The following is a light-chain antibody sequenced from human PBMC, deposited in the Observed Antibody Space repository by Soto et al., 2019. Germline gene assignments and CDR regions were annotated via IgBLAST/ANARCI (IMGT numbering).Light chain of an antibody. CDR3: QSYDSSLSGWV. CDR2: GNS. V-gene: IGLV1-40*01. J-gene: IGLJ3*02. Sequence: QSVLTQPPSVSGAPGQRVTISCTGSSSNIGAGYDVHWYQPLPGTAPKLLIYGNSNRPSGVPDRFSGSTSGTSASLAITGLQAEDEADYYCQSYDSSLSGWVFGGGTKVTVL. CDR1: SSNIGAGYD.